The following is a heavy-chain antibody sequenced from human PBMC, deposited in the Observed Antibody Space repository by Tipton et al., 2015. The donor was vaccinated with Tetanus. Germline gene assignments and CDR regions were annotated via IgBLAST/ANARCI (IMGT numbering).Heavy chain of an antibody. V-gene: IGHV1-69*01. CDR3: ARGASGSSPYYYYGMDV. J-gene: IGHJ6*02. CDR2: IIPIFGTA. CDR1: GGTFSSYA. D-gene: IGHD3-10*01. Sequence: QLVQSGAEVKKPGSSVKVSCKASGGTFSSYAISWVRQAPGQGLEWMGGIIPIFGTANYAQKFQGRVTITADESTSPAYMELSSLRSEDTAVYYCARGASGSSPYYYYGMDVWGQGTTVTVSS.